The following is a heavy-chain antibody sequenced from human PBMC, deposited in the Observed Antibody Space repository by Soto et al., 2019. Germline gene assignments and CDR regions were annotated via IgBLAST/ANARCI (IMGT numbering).Heavy chain of an antibody. CDR2: IYPVDSDT. Sequence: HGESLKISCKGSGYSFTSYWIGWVRQIPGKGLELMGIIYPVDSDTRYSPSFQGQVTISADKSINTAYLQCSSLTASDTGMYYCGRDLLVFCSGYMVDYWGQGTMVTVSS. CDR1: GYSFTSYW. J-gene: IGHJ4*02. D-gene: IGHD3-3*01. CDR3: GRDLLVFCSGYMVDY. V-gene: IGHV5-51*01.